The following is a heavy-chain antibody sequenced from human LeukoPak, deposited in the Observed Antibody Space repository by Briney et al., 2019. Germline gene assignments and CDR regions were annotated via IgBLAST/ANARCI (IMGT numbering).Heavy chain of an antibody. CDR1: GYTFTGYY. D-gene: IGHD4-17*01. CDR2: INPNSGGT. J-gene: IGHJ4*02. V-gene: IGHV1-2*06. Sequence: ASVKVSCKASGYTFTGYYMHWVRQAPGQGLEWMGRINPNSGGTNYAQKFQGRVTMTRDTSISTAYMDLSRLRSDDTAVYYCARDPTTRSTVTTSDYWGQGTLVTVSS. CDR3: ARDPTTRSTVTTSDY.